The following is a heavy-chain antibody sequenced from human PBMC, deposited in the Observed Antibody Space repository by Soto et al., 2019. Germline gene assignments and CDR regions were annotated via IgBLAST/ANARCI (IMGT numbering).Heavy chain of an antibody. CDR2: INPNSGGT. V-gene: IGHV1-2*04. CDR1: GYTFTGYY. D-gene: IGHD2-2*01. J-gene: IGHJ5*02. Sequence: GASVKVSCKAPGYTFTGYYMHWVRQAPGQGLEWMGWINPNSGGTNYAQKFQGWVTMTRDTSISTAYMELSRLRSDDTAVYYCARWGSTSSATMNWFDPWGQGTLVTVS. CDR3: ARWGSTSSATMNWFDP.